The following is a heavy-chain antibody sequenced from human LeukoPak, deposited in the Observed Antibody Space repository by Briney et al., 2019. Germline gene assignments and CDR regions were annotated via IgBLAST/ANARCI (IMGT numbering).Heavy chain of an antibody. D-gene: IGHD4-11*01. V-gene: IGHV4-39*07. CDR2: IYHSGST. CDR3: AGFDDHSNYVAAGIGGEGDY. CDR1: GASISGSGYY. J-gene: IGHJ4*02. Sequence: SETLSLTCTVSGASISGSGYYWGWIRQPPGKGLEWIGSIYHSGSTYYNPSLKSRVTISVDTSKNQFSLKLSSVTAADTAVYYCAGFDDHSNYVAAGIGGEGDYWGQGTLVTVSS.